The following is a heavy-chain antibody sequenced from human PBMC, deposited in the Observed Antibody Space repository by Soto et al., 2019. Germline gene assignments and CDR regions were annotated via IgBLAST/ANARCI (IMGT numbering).Heavy chain of an antibody. CDR2: ISYDGSNK. Sequence: SLRLSCAASGFTFSSYAMHWVRQAPGKGLEWVAVISYDGSNKYYADSVKGRFTISRDNSKNTLYLQMNSLRAEDTAVYYCARPYCTNGVCYNYYYYGMDVWGQGTTVTVSS. CDR3: ARPYCTNGVCYNYYYYGMDV. V-gene: IGHV3-30-3*01. J-gene: IGHJ6*02. D-gene: IGHD2-8*01. CDR1: GFTFSSYA.